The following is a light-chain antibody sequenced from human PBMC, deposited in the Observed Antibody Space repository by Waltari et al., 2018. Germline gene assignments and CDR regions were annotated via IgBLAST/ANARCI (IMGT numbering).Light chain of an antibody. CDR1: QSLLDYSSGNNY. CDR2: WAS. V-gene: IGKV4-1*01. J-gene: IGKJ1*01. CDR3: QQYYRSRS. Sequence: QSLLDYSSGNNYLAWYQQRQGQPPKLLISWASTRESGVPDRFSGSGSGTDFALTINDLQPEDVAVYYCQQYYRSRSFGQGTKVEIK.